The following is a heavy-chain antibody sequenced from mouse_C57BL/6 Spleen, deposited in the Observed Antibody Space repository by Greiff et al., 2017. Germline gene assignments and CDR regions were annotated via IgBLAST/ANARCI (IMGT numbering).Heavy chain of an antibody. D-gene: IGHD1-1*01. Sequence: EVQLVESGGGLVQPKGSVKLSCAASGFSFNTYAMNWVRQAPGKGLEWVARIRSKSNSYATNDAYSGKDRFTISRDDTESLLYLQMNNLKTEDTAMYSCVKHKCPHYYGNSQYYFDYWGQGTTLTVSS. J-gene: IGHJ2*01. V-gene: IGHV10-1*01. CDR1: GFSFNTYA. CDR3: VKHKCPHYYGNSQYYFDY. CDR2: IRSKSNSYAT.